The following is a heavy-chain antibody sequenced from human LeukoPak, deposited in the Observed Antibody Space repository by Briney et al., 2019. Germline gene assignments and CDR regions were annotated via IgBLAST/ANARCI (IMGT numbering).Heavy chain of an antibody. J-gene: IGHJ6*03. CDR3: ARAPWDLSGTDYYYYYMDV. Sequence: ASVKVSCKASGYTFTSYGISWVRQAPGQGLEWMGWISAYNGNTNYAQKLQGRVTMTTDTSTSTAYMELRSLRFEDTAVYYCARAPWDLSGTDYYYYYMDVWGKGTTVTISS. D-gene: IGHD3-16*02. CDR1: GYTFTSYG. V-gene: IGHV1-18*01. CDR2: ISAYNGNT.